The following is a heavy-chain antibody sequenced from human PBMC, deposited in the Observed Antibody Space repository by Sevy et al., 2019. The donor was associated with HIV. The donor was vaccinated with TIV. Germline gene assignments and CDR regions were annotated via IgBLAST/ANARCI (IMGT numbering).Heavy chain of an antibody. CDR3: AKVGYCSSTSCYSIYYGMDV. D-gene: IGHD2-2*02. CDR1: GFTFSRNA. V-gene: IGHV3-23*01. Sequence: GGSLRLSCAASGFTFSRNAMSWIRQAPGKGLEWASRITGSGGSTYYADSVKGRFTISRDNSKNTLYLQMNSLRVEDTAVYYCAKVGYCSSTSCYSIYYGMDVWGQWTTVTVSS. J-gene: IGHJ6*02. CDR2: ITGSGGST.